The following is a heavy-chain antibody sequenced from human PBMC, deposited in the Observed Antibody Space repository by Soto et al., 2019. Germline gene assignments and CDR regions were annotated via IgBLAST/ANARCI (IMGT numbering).Heavy chain of an antibody. CDR1: GFTFSSYE. Sequence: GGSLRLSCAASGFTFSSYEMNWVRQAPGKGLEWVSYISSSGSTIYYADSVKGRFTISRDNAKNSLYLQMNSLRAEDTAVYYCAREPTGITTGTTGGAFDIWGQGTMVTVSS. CDR2: ISSSGSTI. V-gene: IGHV3-48*03. CDR3: AREPTGITTGTTGGAFDI. J-gene: IGHJ3*02. D-gene: IGHD1-1*01.